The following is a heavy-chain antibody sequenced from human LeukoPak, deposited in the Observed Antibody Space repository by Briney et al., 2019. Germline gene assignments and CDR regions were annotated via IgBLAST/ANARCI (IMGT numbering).Heavy chain of an antibody. J-gene: IGHJ3*02. Sequence: SQTLSLTCTVSGGSISSGSYYWSWIRQPAGKGLEWIGRIYTSGSTNYNPSLKSRVTISVDTSKNQFSLKLSSVTAADTAVYYCARDLHILTGYRLKGDAFDIWGQGTMVTVSS. CDR3: ARDLHILTGYRLKGDAFDI. V-gene: IGHV4-61*02. D-gene: IGHD3-9*01. CDR1: GGSISSGSYY. CDR2: IYTSGST.